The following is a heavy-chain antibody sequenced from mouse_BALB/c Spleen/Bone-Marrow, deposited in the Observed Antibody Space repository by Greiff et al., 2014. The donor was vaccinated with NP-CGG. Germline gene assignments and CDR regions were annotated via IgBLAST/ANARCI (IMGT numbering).Heavy chain of an antibody. J-gene: IGHJ2*01. CDR3: AREEGSYDGYSDY. CDR2: VYPGDGDT. D-gene: IGHD2-3*01. Sequence: QVHVKQSGAELVRPGSSVKISCKASGYAFSSYWMNWVKQRPGQGLEWIGQVYPGDGDTNYNGKFKGKATLTADKSSSTAYMQLSSLTSEDSEVYVCAREEGSYDGYSDYWGQGTTLTVSS. CDR1: GYAFSSYW. V-gene: IGHV1-80*01.